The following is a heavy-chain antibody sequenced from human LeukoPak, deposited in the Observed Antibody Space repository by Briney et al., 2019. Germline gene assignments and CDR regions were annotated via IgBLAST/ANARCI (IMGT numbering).Heavy chain of an antibody. D-gene: IGHD3-10*01. CDR1: GFTXXXYS. V-gene: IGHV3-48*02. CDR2: ISSSSSTI. CDR3: ARGIRITMVRGVIITDYGMDV. Sequence: GFTXXXYSMNWVRQAPGKGLEWVSYISSSSSTIYYADSVKGRFTISRDNAKNSLYLQMNSLRDEDTAVYYCARGIRITMVRGVIITDYGMDVWGQGTTVTVSS. J-gene: IGHJ6*02.